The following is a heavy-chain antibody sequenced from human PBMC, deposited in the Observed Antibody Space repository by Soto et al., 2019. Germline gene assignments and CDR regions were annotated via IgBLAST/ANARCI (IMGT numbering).Heavy chain of an antibody. V-gene: IGHV3-7*01. Sequence: PGGSLRLSCAASGFTFSSYWMSWVRQAPGKGLEWVANIKQDGSEKYYVDSVKGRFTISRDNAKNSLYLQMNSLRAEDTAVYYCARQGAGVYGGYVYRYYYYMDVWGKGTTVTVSS. D-gene: IGHD5-12*01. CDR2: IKQDGSEK. CDR3: ARQGAGVYGGYVYRYYYYMDV. CDR1: GFTFSSYW. J-gene: IGHJ6*03.